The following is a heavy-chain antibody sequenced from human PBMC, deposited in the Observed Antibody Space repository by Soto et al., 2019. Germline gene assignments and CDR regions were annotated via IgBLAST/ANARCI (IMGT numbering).Heavy chain of an antibody. D-gene: IGHD6-19*01. CDR2: ISSSSSYT. V-gene: IGHV3-11*06. J-gene: IGHJ4*02. CDR3: AGSRIAVAGNDY. Sequence: GGSLRLSCAASGFTFSDYYMSWIRQAPGKGLEWVSYISSSSSYTNYADSMKGRFTISRDNAKNSLYLQMNSLRAEDTAVYYCAGSRIAVAGNDYWGQGTLVTVSS. CDR1: GFTFSDYY.